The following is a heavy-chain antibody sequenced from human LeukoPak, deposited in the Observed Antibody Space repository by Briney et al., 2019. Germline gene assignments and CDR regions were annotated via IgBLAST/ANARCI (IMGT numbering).Heavy chain of an antibody. CDR3: AYMVTGFDY. D-gene: IGHD5-18*01. V-gene: IGHV4-34*01. CDR1: GGSFSGYY. J-gene: IGHJ4*02. CDR2: INHSGST. Sequence: PSETLSLTCAVYGGSFSGYYWSWIRQPPGKGLEWIREINHSGSTNYNPSLRSRVTISVDTSKNQFSLKLSSVTAADTAVYYCAYMVTGFDYWGQGTLVTVSS.